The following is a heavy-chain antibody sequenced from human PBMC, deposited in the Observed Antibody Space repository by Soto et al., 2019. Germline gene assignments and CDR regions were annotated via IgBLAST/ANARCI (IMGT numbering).Heavy chain of an antibody. CDR3: ARDSGYSSIFYYYYGMDV. Sequence: GGSLRLSCAASGFTFSSYSMNWVRQAPGKGLEWVSYISSSSSTIYYADSVKGRFTISRDNAKNSLYLQMNSLRDEDTAVYYCARDSGYSSIFYYYYGMDVWGQGTTVTVSS. CDR1: GFTFSSYS. V-gene: IGHV3-48*02. D-gene: IGHD6-13*01. CDR2: ISSSSSTI. J-gene: IGHJ6*02.